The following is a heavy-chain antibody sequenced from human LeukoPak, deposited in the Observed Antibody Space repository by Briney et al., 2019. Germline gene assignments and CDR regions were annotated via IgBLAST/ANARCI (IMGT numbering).Heavy chain of an antibody. J-gene: IGHJ6*02. CDR2: ITSGSSSI. Sequence: GGSLRLSCAASGFTFSRSSMNWVRQAPGKGLEWVSYITSGSSSISYADSVKGRFTISRDNAKSSLYLQMNSLRDEDTAVYYCARAAELFYGMDVWGQGTTVTVSS. V-gene: IGHV3-48*02. CDR3: ARAAELFYGMDV. CDR1: GFTFSRSS. D-gene: IGHD3-10*01.